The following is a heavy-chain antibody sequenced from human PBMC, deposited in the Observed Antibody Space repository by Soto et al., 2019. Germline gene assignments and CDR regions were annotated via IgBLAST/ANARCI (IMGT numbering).Heavy chain of an antibody. CDR3: AKDNAIFGVVINYYYYYGMDV. V-gene: IGHV3-30*18. D-gene: IGHD3-3*01. J-gene: IGHJ6*02. Sequence: GGSLRLSCAASGFTFSSYGMHWVRQAPGKGLEWVAVISYDGSNKYYADSVKGRFTTSRDNSKHTLYLQMNSLRAEDTAVYYCAKDNAIFGVVINYYYYYGMDVWGQGTTVTVSS. CDR2: ISYDGSNK. CDR1: GFTFSSYG.